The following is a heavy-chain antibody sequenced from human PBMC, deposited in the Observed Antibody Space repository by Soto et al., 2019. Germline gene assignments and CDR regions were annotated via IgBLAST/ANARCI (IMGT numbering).Heavy chain of an antibody. CDR2: ISSSSSTI. Sequence: GGSLRLSCAASGFTFSSYSMNWVRQAPGKGLEWVSYISSSSSTIYYADSVKGRFTISRDNAKNSLYLQMNSLRDEDTAVYYCARDSCSGGSCYSYYYYGMDIGGQGTTVTVSS. CDR1: GFTFSSYS. J-gene: IGHJ6*02. V-gene: IGHV3-48*02. D-gene: IGHD2-15*01. CDR3: ARDSCSGGSCYSYYYYGMDI.